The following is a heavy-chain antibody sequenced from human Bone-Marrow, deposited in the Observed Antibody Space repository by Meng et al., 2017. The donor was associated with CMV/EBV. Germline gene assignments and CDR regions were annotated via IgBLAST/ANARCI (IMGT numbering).Heavy chain of an antibody. CDR1: GGSISSSNW. V-gene: IGHV4-4*02. J-gene: IGHJ5*02. CDR2: ISQTGSA. D-gene: IGHD1-26*01. CDR3: ARGLVGIGASPSSDP. Sequence: QVQLQESGPGLVEPSGTLSVTCAGSGGSISSSNWWSWVRQPPGKGLEWIGEISQTGSANYSPSLNSRVTISLDRSRNQFSLNLYSVTAADTAVYFCARGLVGIGASPSSDPWGPGTLVTVSS.